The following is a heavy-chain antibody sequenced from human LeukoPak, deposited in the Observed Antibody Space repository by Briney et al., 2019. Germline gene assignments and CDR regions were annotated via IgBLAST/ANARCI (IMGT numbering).Heavy chain of an antibody. J-gene: IGHJ4*02. CDR1: GGTFSSYA. CDR3: ARRSSGWYTLDY. V-gene: IGHV1-69*01. Sequence: SVTVSFKASGGTFSSYAISWVRQAAGKGLEWMGGIIPIFGTANYAQKFQGRVTITADESTSTAYMELSSLRSEDTAVYYCARRSSGWYTLDYWGQGTLVTVSS. D-gene: IGHD6-19*01. CDR2: IIPIFGTA.